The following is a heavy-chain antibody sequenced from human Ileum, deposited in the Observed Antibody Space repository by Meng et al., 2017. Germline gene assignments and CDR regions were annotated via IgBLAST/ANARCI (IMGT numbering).Heavy chain of an antibody. CDR3: ARGGPWFDP. CDR1: GGSFSGYY. V-gene: IGHV4-34*01. CDR2: INHSGST. J-gene: IGHJ5*02. Sequence: QGHLQQWGAGLLKPSESLALTCAVYGGSFSGYYWSWIRQPPGKGLEWIGEINHSGSTNYNPSLKSRVTISVDTSKNQFSLKLSSVTAADTAVYYCARGGPWFDPWGQGTLVTVSS.